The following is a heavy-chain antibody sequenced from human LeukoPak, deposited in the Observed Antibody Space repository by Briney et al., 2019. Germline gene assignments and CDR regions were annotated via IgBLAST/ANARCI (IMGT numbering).Heavy chain of an antibody. J-gene: IGHJ4*02. CDR3: ARELPQSFYFDS. CDR1: GGSISSSSYY. Sequence: SETLSLTCTVSGGSISSSSYYWGWIRQPPGKGLEWIGSIYYSGSTYYNPSLKSRVTISVDTSKNHFSLKLSSVTAADTAVYFCARELPQSFYFDSWGPGALVTVFS. D-gene: IGHD1-26*01. V-gene: IGHV4-39*02. CDR2: IYYSGST.